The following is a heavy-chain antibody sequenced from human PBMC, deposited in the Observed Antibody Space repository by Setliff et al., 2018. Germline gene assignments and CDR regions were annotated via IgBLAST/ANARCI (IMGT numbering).Heavy chain of an antibody. D-gene: IGHD2-2*02. CDR3: ARGGYCSSTSCYRGNYYYGMDV. Sequence: GASVKVSCKASGYTFTSYYMHWVRQAPGQGLEWMGWINTNTGNPTYAQGFTGRFVFSLDTSVSTAYLQISSLKAEDTAVYYCARGGYCSSTSCYRGNYYYGMDVWGQGTTVTV. J-gene: IGHJ6*02. CDR2: INTNTGNP. V-gene: IGHV7-4-1*02. CDR1: GYTFTSYY.